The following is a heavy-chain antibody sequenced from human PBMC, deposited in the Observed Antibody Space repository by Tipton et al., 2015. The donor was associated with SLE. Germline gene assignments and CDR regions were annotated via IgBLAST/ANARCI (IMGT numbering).Heavy chain of an antibody. V-gene: IGHV3-9*01. CDR1: GFTFDNYA. Sequence: RSLRLSCAASGFTFDNYAMHWVRQAPGKGLEWVSGVSWNSGNIGYADSVKGRFTISRDNARNAVYLQMNSLRGDDTALYYCVKDTEFQPLGGGAFEVWGRGTTVSVSS. D-gene: IGHD2-2*01. CDR3: VKDTEFQPLGGGAFEV. J-gene: IGHJ3*01. CDR2: VSWNSGNI.